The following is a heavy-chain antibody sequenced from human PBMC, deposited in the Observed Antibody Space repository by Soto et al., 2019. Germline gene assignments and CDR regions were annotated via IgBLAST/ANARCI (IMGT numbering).Heavy chain of an antibody. D-gene: IGHD3-16*01. V-gene: IGHV1-18*01. J-gene: IGHJ6*02. CDR2: ISLYTGNT. CDR1: GYIFVYCG. CDR3: VMVDNYVTPTPQDV. Sequence: QVPLVPSGDEVKKPGASVKVSCKASGYIFVYCGIAWVRQAPGQGLEWMGWISLYTGNTHSASKVQGRLTMTTDTSTNTAYMDLGSLTSDDTAVYYCVMVDNYVTPTPQDVWGQGTTVTVSS.